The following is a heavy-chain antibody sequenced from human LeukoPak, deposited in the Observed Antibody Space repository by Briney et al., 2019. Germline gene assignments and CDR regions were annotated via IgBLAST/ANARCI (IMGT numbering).Heavy chain of an antibody. D-gene: IGHD3-22*01. Sequence: ASVKVSCKASGYTFTGYYMHWVRQAPGQGLGWMGWINPNSGGTNYAHKFQGGVTMTRDTSISTAYMELSRLRSDDTAVYYCARDREYYDSSGYYHWSQGTLVTVSS. CDR3: ARDREYYDSSGYYH. V-gene: IGHV1-2*07. CDR2: INPNSGGT. CDR1: GYTFTGYY. J-gene: IGHJ5*02.